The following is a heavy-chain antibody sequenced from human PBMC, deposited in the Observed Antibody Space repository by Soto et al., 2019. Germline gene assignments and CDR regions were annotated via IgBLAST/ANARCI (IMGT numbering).Heavy chain of an antibody. CDR1: GFTFSTYG. CDR2: LSGSGRST. J-gene: IGHJ3*01. CDR3: GKRPLPEGIRGILGAFDL. V-gene: IGHV3-23*01. Sequence: ELQVLESGGGLVQPGGSLRLSCAASGFTFSTYGMSWVRQAPGKGLEWVSDLSGSGRSTYYTDSVKSRFTISRDNSKNTLYLQMSSLRAEDTAVYYWGKRPLPEGIRGILGAFDLWGQGTMVTVSS.